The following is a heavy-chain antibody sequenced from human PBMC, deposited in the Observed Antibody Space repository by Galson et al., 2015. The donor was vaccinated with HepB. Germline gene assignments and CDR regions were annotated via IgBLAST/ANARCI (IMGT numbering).Heavy chain of an antibody. J-gene: IGHJ3*02. V-gene: IGHV6-1*01. CDR1: GDSVSSHSAT. D-gene: IGHD6-13*01. CDR3: ARVPLLFVEAVGHDAFDI. CDR2: TYFRSKWHN. Sequence: CAISGDSVSSHSATWNWIRQSPSRGLEWLGRTYFRSKWHNDYAVSVKSRVTINADTSKNQISLQLKSVSPEDTAVYYCARVPLLFVEAVGHDAFDIWGQGTLVTVSS.